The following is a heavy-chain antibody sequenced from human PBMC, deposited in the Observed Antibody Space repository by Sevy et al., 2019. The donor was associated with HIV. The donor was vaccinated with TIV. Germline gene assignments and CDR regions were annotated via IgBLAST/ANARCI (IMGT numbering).Heavy chain of an antibody. D-gene: IGHD6-19*01. Sequence: GGSLRLSCATSGFNFNNTWMSWVRQAPGKGLEWVGRVKSEVDGGTRDYAAPVRGRFTMSRDDSRSTLYLQMDILTSEDTAVDYCITGGGSITVAGTPFDYWGQGTQVTVSS. CDR3: ITGGGSITVAGTPFDY. J-gene: IGHJ4*02. CDR1: GFNFNNTW. CDR2: VKSEVDGGTR. V-gene: IGHV3-15*01.